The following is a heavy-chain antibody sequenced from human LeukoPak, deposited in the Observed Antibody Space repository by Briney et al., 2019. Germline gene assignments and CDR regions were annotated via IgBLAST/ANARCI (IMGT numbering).Heavy chain of an antibody. CDR2: ISGNNGHT. Sequence: ASVKVSCKASGGSFDNYAFSWVRQAPGQGLEWMGWISGNNGHTNYAQKLQGRVTMTTDTSTSTAYMELRSLISDDTAVYYCARGWKAAAGTGFGFDPWGQGTLVTVSS. D-gene: IGHD6-13*01. J-gene: IGHJ5*02. V-gene: IGHV1-18*01. CDR1: GGSFDNYA. CDR3: ARGWKAAAGTGFGFDP.